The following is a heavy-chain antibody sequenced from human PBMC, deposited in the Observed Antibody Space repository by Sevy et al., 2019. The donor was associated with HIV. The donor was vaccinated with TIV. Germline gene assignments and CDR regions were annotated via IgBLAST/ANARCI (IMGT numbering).Heavy chain of an antibody. CDR3: ARDRYYDSSGSLLD. D-gene: IGHD3-22*01. CDR2: ISSSSSYT. Sequence: GGSLRLSCAASGFTFSDYYMSWIRQAPGKGLEWVSYISSSSSYTNYADSVTGRFTISRDNAKNSLYLQMNSLGAEDTAVYYCARDRYYDSSGSLLDWGQGTLVTVSS. J-gene: IGHJ4*02. V-gene: IGHV3-11*06. CDR1: GFTFSDYY.